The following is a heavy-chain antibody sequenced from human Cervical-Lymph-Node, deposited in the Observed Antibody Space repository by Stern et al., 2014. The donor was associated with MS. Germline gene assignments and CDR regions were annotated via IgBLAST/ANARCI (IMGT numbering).Heavy chain of an antibody. V-gene: IGHV3-30*01. J-gene: IGHJ4*02. CDR3: ARGGAVATSDYYFDY. Sequence: VQLVESGGGVVQPGRSLRLSCAAYGFTFSYHAMHWVRQAPGKGLEWVAVISYDGSDKNDADSVKGLFTISRDNSRNTLYLQMNSLRVDDTAVYYCARGGAVATSDYYFDYWGQGILVTVSS. D-gene: IGHD5-12*01. CDR1: GFTFSYHA. CDR2: ISYDGSDK.